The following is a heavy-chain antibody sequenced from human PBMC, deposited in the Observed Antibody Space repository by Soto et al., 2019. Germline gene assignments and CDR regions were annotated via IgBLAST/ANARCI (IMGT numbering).Heavy chain of an antibody. CDR3: AKGIAAAEDAFDI. V-gene: IGHV3-23*01. J-gene: IGHJ3*02. Sequence: PGGSLRLSCAASGFTFSRCAMSWVRQAPGKGLEWVSGISYSGGSTYYADSVKGRFTISRDNSKNTLYLQMNSLRAEDTAVYYCAKGIAAAEDAFDIWGQGTMVTVSS. D-gene: IGHD6-13*01. CDR2: ISYSGGST. CDR1: GFTFSRCA.